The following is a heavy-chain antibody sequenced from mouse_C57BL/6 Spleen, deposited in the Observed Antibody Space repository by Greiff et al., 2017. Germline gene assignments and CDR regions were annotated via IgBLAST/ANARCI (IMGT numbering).Heavy chain of an antibody. V-gene: IGHV1-82*01. Sequence: QVQLQQSGPELVKPGASVKISCKASGYAFSSSWMNWVKQRPGKGLEWIGRIYPGDGDTHYNGKFKGKATLTAYKSSSTAYMQLSSLASEDSAVYFCARYGYTAFDYWGQGTTLTVSS. D-gene: IGHD2-2*01. CDR1: GYAFSSSW. J-gene: IGHJ2*01. CDR3: ARYGYTAFDY. CDR2: IYPGDGDT.